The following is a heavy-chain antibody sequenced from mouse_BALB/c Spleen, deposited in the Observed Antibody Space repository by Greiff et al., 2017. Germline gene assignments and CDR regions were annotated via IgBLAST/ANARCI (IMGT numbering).Heavy chain of an antibody. D-gene: IGHD1-1*01. J-gene: IGHJ4*01. CDR2: ISYDGSN. CDR3: ARDDYYGSSYAMDY. CDR1: GYSITSGYY. V-gene: IGHV3-6*02. Sequence: EVQVVESGPGLVKPSQSLSLTCSVTGYSITSGYYWNWIRQFPGNKLEWMGYISYDGSNNYNPSLKNRISITRDTSKNQFFLKLNSVTTEDTATYYCARDDYYGSSYAMDYWGQGTSVTVSS.